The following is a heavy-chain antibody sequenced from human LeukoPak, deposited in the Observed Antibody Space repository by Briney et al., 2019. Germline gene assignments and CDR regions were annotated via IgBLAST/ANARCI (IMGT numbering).Heavy chain of an antibody. Sequence: GGSLRLSCAASGFTFSDYYMSWIRQAPGKGLEWVSYISSSGSTIYYADSVKGRFTISRDNAKNSLYLQMNSLRAEDTAVYYCARDASYYDFWSGYGAYYYYMDVWGKGTTVTVSS. CDR3: ARDASYYDFWSGYGAYYYYMDV. J-gene: IGHJ6*03. D-gene: IGHD3-3*01. CDR1: GFTFSDYY. V-gene: IGHV3-11*01. CDR2: ISSSGSTI.